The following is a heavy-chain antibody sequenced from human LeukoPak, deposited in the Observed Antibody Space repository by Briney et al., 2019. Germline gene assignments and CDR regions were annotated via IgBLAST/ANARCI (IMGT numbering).Heavy chain of an antibody. CDR3: AKDIRYSGSYNAFDI. V-gene: IGHV3-23*01. D-gene: IGHD1-26*01. CDR1: GFTFSTYA. CDR2: ISGSGGST. Sequence: PGGSLRLSCAASGFTFSTYAMSWVRQAPGKGLEWVSAISGSGGSTYYADSVKGRFTISRDNSKNTLYLQMNSLRAEDTAVYYCAKDIRYSGSYNAFDIWGQGTMVTVSS. J-gene: IGHJ3*02.